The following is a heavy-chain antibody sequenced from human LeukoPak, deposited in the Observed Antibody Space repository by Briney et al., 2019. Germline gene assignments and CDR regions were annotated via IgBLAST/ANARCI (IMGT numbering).Heavy chain of an antibody. CDR1: GGSISSYY. J-gene: IGHJ5*02. CDR2: IYYSGST. CDR3: ARGPFAAAAGTSWFDP. Sequence: SETLSLTCSVSGGSISSYYWSWIRQPPGKGLEWIGYIYYSGSTNYNPSLKSRVTISVDTSKNQFSLRLSSVTAADTAVYYCARGPFAAAAGTSWFDPWGQGTLVTVSS. D-gene: IGHD6-13*01. V-gene: IGHV4-59*01.